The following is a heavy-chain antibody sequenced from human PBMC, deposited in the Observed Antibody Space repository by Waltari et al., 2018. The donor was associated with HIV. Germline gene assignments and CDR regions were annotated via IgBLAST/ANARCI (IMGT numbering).Heavy chain of an antibody. Sequence: EVQLVESGGGLVQPGGSLRLSCAASGFSVSANSMRWARPPQGKGLQWVSVLYNEGRTQYIDSVKGRLTIFRDNSKNALYLQMNSLRVDDTAVYYCARMKRSYGSGQARYFYFGMDVWGQGTTVIVSS. CDR2: LYNEGRT. V-gene: IGHV3-53*01. CDR3: ARMKRSYGSGQARYFYFGMDV. D-gene: IGHD3-10*01. J-gene: IGHJ6*02. CDR1: GFSVSANS.